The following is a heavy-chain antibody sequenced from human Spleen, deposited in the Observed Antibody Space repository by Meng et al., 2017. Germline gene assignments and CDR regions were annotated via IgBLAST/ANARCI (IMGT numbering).Heavy chain of an antibody. J-gene: IGHJ4*02. CDR3: ARRNTCTVCLDY. CDR2: IYWDDDK. CDR1: GFSLSTSGVG. V-gene: IGHV2-5*02. Sequence: QRTCEEAGPPLVKPTPTLTLTCTFSGFSLSTSGVGVGWIRQPPGKALEWLALIYWDDDKRYSPSLKSRLTITKDTSKNQVVLTMTNMDPVDTATYYCARRNTCTVCLDYWGQGTLVTVSS. D-gene: IGHD3-16*01.